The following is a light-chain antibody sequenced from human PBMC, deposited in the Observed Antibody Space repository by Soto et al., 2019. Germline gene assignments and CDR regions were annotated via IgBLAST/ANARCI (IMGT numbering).Light chain of an antibody. Sequence: EILVTQAPATLSVSPFERGTVSWRCSQTVSTNLVSYHHKPGQAPRLLVYGASTRATGIPARFSGSGSGTEFTLTISSLQAGDVAVYYCQQYYTTPPTFGGGTKV. V-gene: IGKV3-15*01. CDR3: QQYYTTPPT. CDR2: GAS. CDR1: QTVSTN. J-gene: IGKJ4*01.